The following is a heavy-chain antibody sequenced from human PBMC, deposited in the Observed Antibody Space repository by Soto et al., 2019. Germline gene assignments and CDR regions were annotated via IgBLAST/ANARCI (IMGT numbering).Heavy chain of an antibody. D-gene: IGHD3-22*01. V-gene: IGHV1-3*01. CDR1: GYTFTNYA. J-gene: IGHJ5*02. CDR2: INAGNGKT. Sequence: GASVKVSCKASGYTFTNYAIHWVRQAPGQRLEWMGWINAGNGKTKYSQNFQGRVTITRDTSASTAYMELSGLRSEDTAVYYCARDLGGYYPWGQGTLVTVSS. CDR3: ARDLGGYYP.